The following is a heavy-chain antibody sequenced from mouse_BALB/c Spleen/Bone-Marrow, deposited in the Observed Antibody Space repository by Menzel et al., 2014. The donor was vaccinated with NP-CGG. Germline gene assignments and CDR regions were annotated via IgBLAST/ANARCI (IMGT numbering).Heavy chain of an antibody. CDR3: ARDGSSLFDY. D-gene: IGHD1-1*01. J-gene: IGHJ2*01. CDR1: GYTFTSYW. CDR2: IYPGDGDT. V-gene: IGHV1-87*01. Sequence: QVQLQQSGAELARPGASVRLSCKASGYTFTSYWMQWVKQRPGQGLEWIGAIYPGDGDTRYTQKFKGKATLTADKSSSTAYMQLSSLASEGSAVYYCARDGSSLFDYWGQGTTLTVSS.